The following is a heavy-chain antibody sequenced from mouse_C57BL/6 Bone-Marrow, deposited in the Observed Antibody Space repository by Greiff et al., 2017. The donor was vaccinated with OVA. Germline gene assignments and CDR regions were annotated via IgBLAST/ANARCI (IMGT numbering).Heavy chain of an antibody. J-gene: IGHJ3*01. CDR3: ARDTTVVAPFAY. V-gene: IGHV1-82*01. D-gene: IGHD1-1*01. CDR2: IYPGDGDT. Sequence: VQLKQSGPELVKPGASVKISCKASGYAFSSSWMNWVKQRPGKGLEWIGRIYPGDGDTNYNGKFKGKATLTADKSSSTAYMQLSSLTSEDSAVYFCARDTTVVAPFAYWGQGTLVTVSA. CDR1: GYAFSSSW.